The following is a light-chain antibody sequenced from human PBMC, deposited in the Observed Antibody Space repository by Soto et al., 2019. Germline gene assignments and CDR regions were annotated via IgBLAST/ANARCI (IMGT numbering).Light chain of an antibody. CDR1: QSVSSSY. J-gene: IGKJ1*01. V-gene: IGKV3-20*01. Sequence: DIVLTQSPGTLSSSPWERATLSCGASQSVSSSYLAWYQQKPGQAPRLLIYGASSRASGIPDRFSGSGSGTDFTLTISRLEPEDFAVYYCQQYGSSLWTFGQGTKVDI. CDR3: QQYGSSLWT. CDR2: GAS.